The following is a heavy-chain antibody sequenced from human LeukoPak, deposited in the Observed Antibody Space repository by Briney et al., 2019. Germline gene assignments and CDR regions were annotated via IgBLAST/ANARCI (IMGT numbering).Heavy chain of an antibody. CDR3: ARLAGATGY. Sequence: GGSLGLSCAASGFTVSSNYMSWVRQAPGKGLEWVSVIYSGGSTYYADSVKGRFTISRDNSKNTLYLQMNSLRAENTAVYYCARLAGATGYWGQGTLVTVSS. V-gene: IGHV3-53*01. CDR1: GFTVSSNY. CDR2: IYSGGST. J-gene: IGHJ4*02. D-gene: IGHD1-26*01.